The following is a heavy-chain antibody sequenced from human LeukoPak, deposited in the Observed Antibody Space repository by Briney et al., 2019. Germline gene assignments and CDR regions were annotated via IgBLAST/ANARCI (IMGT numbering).Heavy chain of an antibody. J-gene: IGHJ3*02. CDR2: ISYDGSNK. V-gene: IGHV3-30*12. CDR3: ARLTGDLAFDI. D-gene: IGHD7-27*01. CDR1: GFTFSSYG. Sequence: GGSLRLSCAASGFTFSSYGMHWVRQAPGKGLEWVAVISYDGSNKYYADSVKGRFTISRDNSKNTLSLQMNSLRAEDTAVYYCARLTGDLAFDIWGQGTMVTVSS.